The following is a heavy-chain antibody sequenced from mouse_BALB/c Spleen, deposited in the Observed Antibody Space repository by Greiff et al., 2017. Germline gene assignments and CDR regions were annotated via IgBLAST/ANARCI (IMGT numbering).Heavy chain of an antibody. CDR2: INPSSGYT. CDR1: GYTFTSYT. CDR3: ARSGYYGWFAY. J-gene: IGHJ3*01. D-gene: IGHD2-3*01. V-gene: IGHV1-4*02. Sequence: QVQLQQSAAELARPGASVKMSCKASGYTFTSYTMHWVKQRPGQGLEWIGYINPSSGYTEYNQKFKDKTTLTADKSSSTAYMQLSSLTSEDSAVYYCARSGYYGWFAYWGQGTLVTVSA.